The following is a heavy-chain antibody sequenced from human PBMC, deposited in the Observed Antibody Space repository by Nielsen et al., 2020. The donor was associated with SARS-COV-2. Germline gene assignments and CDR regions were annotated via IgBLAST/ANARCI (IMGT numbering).Heavy chain of an antibody. CDR2: ISWNSGSI. Sequence: GGSLRLSCAASGFTFDDYAMHWVRQAPGKGLEWVSGISWNSGSIGYADSVKGRFTISRDNAKNSLYLQMNSLRAEDTALYYCAKDSWPSSSSWFDYWGQGTLVTVSS. V-gene: IGHV3-9*01. D-gene: IGHD6-13*01. CDR3: AKDSWPSSSSWFDY. CDR1: GFTFDDYA. J-gene: IGHJ4*02.